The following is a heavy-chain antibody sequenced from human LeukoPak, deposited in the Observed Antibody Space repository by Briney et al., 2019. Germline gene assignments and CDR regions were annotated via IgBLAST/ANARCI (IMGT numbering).Heavy chain of an antibody. CDR2: IKEDGSEK. V-gene: IGHV3-7*01. CDR3: ARGAAIDY. Sequence: GGSLRLSCAASGFTFSRYWLTWVRQAPGKGLEWVANIKEDGSEKYYVDSVKGRFTISRDNAKNSLYLQMNSLRAEDTAVHYCARGAAIDYWGQGTLVTVSS. CDR1: GFTFSRYW. J-gene: IGHJ4*02. D-gene: IGHD6-25*01.